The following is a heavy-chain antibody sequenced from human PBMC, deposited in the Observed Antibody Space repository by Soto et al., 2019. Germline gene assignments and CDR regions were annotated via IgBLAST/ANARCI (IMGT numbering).Heavy chain of an antibody. CDR3: AKNRDYDYDAFDV. Sequence: XGSLKLSCAGSGFTFNRNAMSWVRQAPGKGLEWVSGITGNSAFTYYADSVKGRFIISRDNSKNTLYLQINTLRVEDTAVYYCAKNRDYDYDAFDVWGQGTVVTVSS. D-gene: IGHD3-16*01. CDR2: ITGNSAFT. V-gene: IGHV3-23*01. J-gene: IGHJ3*01. CDR1: GFTFNRNA.